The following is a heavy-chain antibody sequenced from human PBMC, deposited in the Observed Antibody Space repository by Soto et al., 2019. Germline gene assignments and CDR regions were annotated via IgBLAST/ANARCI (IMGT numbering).Heavy chain of an antibody. V-gene: IGHV4-31*03. CDR3: ARDRSSGWFDY. CDR2: IYYSGST. D-gene: IGHD6-19*01. J-gene: IGHJ4*02. Sequence: QVQLQESGPGLVKPSQTLSLTCPVSGGSISSGGYYWSWIRQHPGKGLEWIGYIYYSGSTYYNPSLKSRVTISVDTSKNQCSLKLSSVTAADTAVYYCARDRSSGWFDYWGQGTLVTVSS. CDR1: GGSISSGGYY.